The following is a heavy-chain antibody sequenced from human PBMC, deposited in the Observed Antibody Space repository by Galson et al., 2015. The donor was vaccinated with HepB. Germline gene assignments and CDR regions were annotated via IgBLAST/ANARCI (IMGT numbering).Heavy chain of an antibody. Sequence: SLRLSCAASGFTFRDYAMSWVRQAPGKGLEWVGFIRSKAYGGTTEYAASVKGRFTISRDDSKSIAYLQMNSLKTEDTAVYYCTRRWGYCRSTSCYSDYWGWGTLVTVSS. CDR1: GFTFRDYA. V-gene: IGHV3-49*04. J-gene: IGHJ4*02. CDR3: TRRWGYCRSTSCYSDY. D-gene: IGHD2-2*01. CDR2: IRSKAYGGTT.